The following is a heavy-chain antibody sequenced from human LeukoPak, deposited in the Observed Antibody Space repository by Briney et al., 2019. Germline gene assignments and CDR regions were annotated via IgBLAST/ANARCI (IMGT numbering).Heavy chain of an antibody. CDR3: VLGGYDSPYLGFDY. J-gene: IGHJ4*02. D-gene: IGHD3-22*01. CDR2: IINNSPSGK. CDR1: GFTFSSYA. V-gene: IGHV3-21*03. Sequence: GGSLRLSCTASGFTFSSYAMNWVRQAPGKGLEWVSSIINNSPSGKYYADSVKDRFTISRDNSKNSLYLQMNSLRAEDTAVYYCVLGGYDSPYLGFDYWGQGTLVTVSS.